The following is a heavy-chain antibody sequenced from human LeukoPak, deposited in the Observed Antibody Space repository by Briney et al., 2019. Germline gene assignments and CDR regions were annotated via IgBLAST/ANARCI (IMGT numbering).Heavy chain of an antibody. J-gene: IGHJ4*02. V-gene: IGHV4-31*03. CDR2: INYSGST. D-gene: IGHD6-13*01. CDR3: ASLYSKSWHFHY. CDR1: GGAISSGGHY. Sequence: PSETLALTCTVSGGAISSGGHYWSWIRQHPGKGLEWIGYINYSGSTYYNPSLKSRFTISVDTSQNQFSLKVTSVTAADTAMYCCASLYSKSWHFHYWGQGTLVTVSS.